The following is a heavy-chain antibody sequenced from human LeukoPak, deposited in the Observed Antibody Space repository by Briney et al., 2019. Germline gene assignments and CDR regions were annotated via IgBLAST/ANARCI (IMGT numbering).Heavy chain of an antibody. CDR2: ISGDGVSP. CDR1: GFTFNNYA. J-gene: IGHJ4*02. CDR3: ARGVANYYESSGYQN. Sequence: PGGSLRLSCAASGFTFNNYALAWVRQTPEKGLECVSAISGDGVSPNYADSVKGRFTISRDNSKNTLYLQMNSLRAEDTAVYYCARGVANYYESSGYQNWGQGTLVTVSS. V-gene: IGHV3-23*01. D-gene: IGHD3-22*01.